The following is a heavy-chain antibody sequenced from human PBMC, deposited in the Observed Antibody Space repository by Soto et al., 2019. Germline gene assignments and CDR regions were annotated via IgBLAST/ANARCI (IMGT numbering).Heavy chain of an antibody. CDR3: ARGGYCSGNSCSYS. CDR2: IYPGDSDS. V-gene: IGHV5-51*01. D-gene: IGHD2-15*01. CDR1: GYSFSNSW. J-gene: IGHJ4*02. Sequence: GETLKISCKGSGYSFSNSWIAWVRQMPGKGLEWMGIIYPGDSDSRYSPSFQGQVSISADKSINTAYLQWSSLKASDTAMYYCARGGYCSGNSCSYSWGQGTLVTVSS.